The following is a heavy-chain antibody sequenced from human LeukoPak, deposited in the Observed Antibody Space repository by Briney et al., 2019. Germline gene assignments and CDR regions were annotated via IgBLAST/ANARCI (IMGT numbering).Heavy chain of an antibody. CDR3: ARSKKSFDY. V-gene: IGHV4-39*01. Sequence: SETLSLTCTVSGGSISSSSYYWGWIRQPPGKGLEWIGSIYYSGSTYYNPSLKSRVTISVDTSKNQFSLKLCSVTAADTAVYYCARSKKSFDYWGRGTLVTVSS. J-gene: IGHJ4*02. CDR1: GGSISSSSYY. CDR2: IYYSGST.